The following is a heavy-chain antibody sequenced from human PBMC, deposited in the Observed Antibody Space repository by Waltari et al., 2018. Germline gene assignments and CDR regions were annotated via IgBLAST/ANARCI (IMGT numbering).Heavy chain of an antibody. D-gene: IGHD1-26*01. CDR2: ISGSGGST. J-gene: IGHJ4*02. CDR3: AKEGVVGATTGGLVDY. CDR1: GFTFSSYA. V-gene: IGHV3-23*01. Sequence: EVQLLESGGGLVQPGGSLRLSCAASGFTFSSYAMSWVRQAPGKGLEWVSAISGSGGSTYYADSMKGRFTISRDNSKNTLYLQMNSLRAEDTAVYYCAKEGVVGATTGGLVDYWGQGTLVTVSS.